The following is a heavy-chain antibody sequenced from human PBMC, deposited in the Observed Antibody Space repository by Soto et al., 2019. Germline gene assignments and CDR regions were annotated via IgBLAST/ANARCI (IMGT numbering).Heavy chain of an antibody. V-gene: IGHV1-24*01. CDR3: ATDARVLLWFGELAPNRNNYYYMDV. CDR1: GYTLTELS. D-gene: IGHD3-10*01. J-gene: IGHJ6*03. CDR2: FDPEDGET. Sequence: ASVKVSCKVSGYTLTELSMHWVRQAPGKGLEWMGGFDPEDGETIYAQKFQGRVTMTGNTSTDTAYVELSSLRSEDTAVYYCATDARVLLWFGELAPNRNNYYYMDVWGKGTTVTVSS.